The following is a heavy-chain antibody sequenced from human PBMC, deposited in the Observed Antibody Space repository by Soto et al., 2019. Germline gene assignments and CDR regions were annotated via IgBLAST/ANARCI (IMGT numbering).Heavy chain of an antibody. CDR1: GFTFSSYG. CDR2: ISYDGSNK. D-gene: IGHD3-9*01. CDR3: AKDTGEYYDILTGYYTTDAFDI. J-gene: IGHJ3*02. V-gene: IGHV3-30*18. Sequence: GGSLRLSCAASGFTFSSYGMHWVRQAPGKGLEWVAVISYDGSNKYYADSVKGRFTISRDNTKNKLYLQMNSLRAEDTAVYYCAKDTGEYYDILTGYYTTDAFDIWGQGTMVTVSS.